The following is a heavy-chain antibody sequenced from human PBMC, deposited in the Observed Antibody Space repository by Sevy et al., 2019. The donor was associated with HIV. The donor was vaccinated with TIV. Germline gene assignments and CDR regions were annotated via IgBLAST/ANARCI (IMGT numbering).Heavy chain of an antibody. J-gene: IGHJ4*02. CDR2: IWHDGSQK. V-gene: IGHV3-33*01. CDR3: ARGRVGATTSYYFDY. Sequence: GGSLRLSCAASGFTFSSYAMHWIRQAPGKGLEWVGIIWHDGSQKYYADSVRGRFTFSRDNSKNTLFLQVSSLRAEDTAVYYCARGRVGATTSYYFDYWGQRTLVTVSS. D-gene: IGHD1-26*01. CDR1: GFTFSSYA.